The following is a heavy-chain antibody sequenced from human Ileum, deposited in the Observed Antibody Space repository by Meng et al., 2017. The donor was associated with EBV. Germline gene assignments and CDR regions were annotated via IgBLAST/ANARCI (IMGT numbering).Heavy chain of an antibody. V-gene: IGHV4-4*02. D-gene: IGHD1-14*01. CDR2: ISHSGIT. J-gene: IGHJ4*02. CDR3: ARDPTGGEDHQRV. CDR1: GGSISSSKW. Sequence: QVLLPEPGPEIVTPSGTLSLTCAVSGGSISSSKWWSWVRQPTEKVLEWIEKISHSGITIYNPSLKSRVTMSVDNSKNQFSLKLNSMTAADTAVYYCARDPTGGEDHQRVWGQGTLVTVSS.